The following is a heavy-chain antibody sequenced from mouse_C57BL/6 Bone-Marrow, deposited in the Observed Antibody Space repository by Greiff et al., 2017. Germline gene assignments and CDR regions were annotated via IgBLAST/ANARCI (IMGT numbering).Heavy chain of an antibody. CDR1: GYTFTSYG. V-gene: IGHV1-81*01. J-gene: IGHJ2*01. CDR3: AGRGYCGSSYDYVDY. Sequence: QVQLKQSGAELARPGASVKLSCKASGYTFTSYGISWVKQRTGQGLEWIGEIYPRSGNTYYNEKFKGKATLTADKSSSTAYMELRSLTSEGSAVYFCAGRGYCGSSYDYVDYGGQGTTLTVTA. CDR2: IYPRSGNT. D-gene: IGHD1-1*01.